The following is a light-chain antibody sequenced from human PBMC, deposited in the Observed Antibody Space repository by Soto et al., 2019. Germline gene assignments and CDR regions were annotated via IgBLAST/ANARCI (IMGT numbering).Light chain of an antibody. J-gene: IGKJ1*01. Sequence: EIVMTQSPATLSVSPGERATLSCRASQSVSSNLAWYQQKPGQAPRLLIYGASTRATGIPARFSGSGSGTEFTLTISSLQFEYFSVYYCQDYNNWPKPFGSGTRL. CDR3: QDYNNWPKP. CDR1: QSVSSN. V-gene: IGKV3-15*01. CDR2: GAS.